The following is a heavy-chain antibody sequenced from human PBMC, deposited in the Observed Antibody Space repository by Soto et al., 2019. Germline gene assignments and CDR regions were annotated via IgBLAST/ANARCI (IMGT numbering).Heavy chain of an antibody. Sequence: QPGGSVRLPCVSSGFTFSYYSMNWIRQAPGKGLEWVSYISGSGSTIYYADSVKGRFTISRDNAKNSLYLQTTSMRAEDKAVYYCARAGCSDGSCHHLGYSYYYMDVWGKGTTVTVSS. V-gene: IGHV3-48*04. CDR3: ARAGCSDGSCHHLGYSYYYMDV. J-gene: IGHJ6*03. CDR2: ISGSGSTI. CDR1: GFTFSYYS. D-gene: IGHD2-15*01.